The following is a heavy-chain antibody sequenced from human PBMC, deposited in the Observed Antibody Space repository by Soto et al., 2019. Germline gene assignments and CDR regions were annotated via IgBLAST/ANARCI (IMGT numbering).Heavy chain of an antibody. CDR3: ARPFPDNTYYYYGMDV. CDR2: ISGSGGST. V-gene: IGHV3-23*01. J-gene: IGHJ6*02. CDR1: GFTFSSYA. Sequence: EVQLLESGGGLVQPGGSLRLSCAASGFTFSSYAMSWVRQAPGKGLEWVSAISGSGGSTYYADSVKGRFTISRDNSKNALYLQLNSLRAEDTDVYYCARPFPDNTYYYYGMDVWGQGTTVTVSS. D-gene: IGHD1-1*01.